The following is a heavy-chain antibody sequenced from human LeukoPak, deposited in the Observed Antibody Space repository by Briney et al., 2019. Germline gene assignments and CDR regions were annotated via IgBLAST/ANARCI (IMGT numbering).Heavy chain of an antibody. Sequence: GGSLRLSCAASGFTFNYYAMTWVRQAPGKGLEWVSTLTGSGDTTDYADSVKGRFTISRDNSKNTLFLQMDNLRADDTAVYYCAKVLKSYWVQDLDYWGQGTLVMVSS. CDR1: GFTFNYYA. D-gene: IGHD3-10*01. J-gene: IGHJ4*02. CDR2: LTGSGDTT. CDR3: AKVLKSYWVQDLDY. V-gene: IGHV3-23*01.